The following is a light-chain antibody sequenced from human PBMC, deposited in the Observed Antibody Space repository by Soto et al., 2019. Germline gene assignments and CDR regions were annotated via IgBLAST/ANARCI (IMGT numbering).Light chain of an antibody. CDR2: GAS. V-gene: IGKV3-15*01. CDR3: QQYNNWPPT. J-gene: IGKJ1*01. CDR1: QSVSSN. Sequence: EIVMTQSPATLSVSPGERATLSCRASQSVSSNLAWYQQKPGQAPRLLIYGASNRATGIPARFSGSGSGTVFTLTISSLQSEYFAFYYWQQYNNWPPTFGQGTKVEIK.